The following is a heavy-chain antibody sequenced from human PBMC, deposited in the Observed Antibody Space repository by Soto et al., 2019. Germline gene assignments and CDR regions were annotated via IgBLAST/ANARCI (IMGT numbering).Heavy chain of an antibody. CDR2: IYPGDSDT. CDR1: GYSFTSYW. V-gene: IGHV5-51*01. D-gene: IGHD2-15*01. CDR3: ARLPGSSPGSYYYGMDV. Sequence: PGESLKISCKGSGYSFTSYWIGWVRQMPGKGLEWMGIIYPGDSDTRYSPSFQGQVTISADKSISTAYLQWSSLKASDTAMYYCARLPGSSPGSYYYGMDVWGQGDTVTVSS. J-gene: IGHJ6*02.